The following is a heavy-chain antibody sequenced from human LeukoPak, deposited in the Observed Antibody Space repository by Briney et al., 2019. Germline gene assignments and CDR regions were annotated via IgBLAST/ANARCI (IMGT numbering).Heavy chain of an antibody. V-gene: IGHV4-4*07. D-gene: IGHD3-16*01. Sequence: SETLSLTCTVSGDSISNFYWSWVRQPAGKGLEWIGRIDTGGSTYYNASLESRVIMSLDTSKNQFSLKLSSVTVADTAVYYCARGLGGASYYMDVWGRGTTVTVSS. CDR3: ARGLGGASYYMDV. CDR1: GDSISNFY. J-gene: IGHJ6*03. CDR2: IDTGGST.